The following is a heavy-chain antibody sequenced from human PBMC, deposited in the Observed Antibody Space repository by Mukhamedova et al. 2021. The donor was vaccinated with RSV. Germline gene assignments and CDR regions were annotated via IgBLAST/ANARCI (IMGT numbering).Heavy chain of an antibody. V-gene: IGHV3-23*01. D-gene: IGHD3-10*01. CDR2: ITSDSATA. J-gene: IGHJ4*02. Sequence: GLEWVATITSDSATASYADSVKGRFALSRDNSKNTLSLQMNALRVEDTAIYYCVKDRSGSDFTPSDFDYWGQGTLVTVAP. CDR3: VKDRSGSDFTPSDFDY.